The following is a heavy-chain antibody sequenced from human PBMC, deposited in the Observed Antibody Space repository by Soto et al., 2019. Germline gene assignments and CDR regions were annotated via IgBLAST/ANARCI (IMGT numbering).Heavy chain of an antibody. J-gene: IGHJ3*02. CDR1: GFTFSSYA. D-gene: IGHD2-15*01. Sequence: GSLRLSCAASGFTFSSYAMHWVRQAPGKGLEWVAVISYDGSNKYYADSVKGRFTISRDNSKNTLYLQMNSLRAEDTAVYYCARVFRRIGGAFDIWGQGTMVTVSS. CDR2: ISYDGSNK. CDR3: ARVFRRIGGAFDI. V-gene: IGHV3-30*04.